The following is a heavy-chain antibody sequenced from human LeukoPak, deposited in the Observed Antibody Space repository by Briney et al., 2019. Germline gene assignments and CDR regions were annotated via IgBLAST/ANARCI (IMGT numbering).Heavy chain of an antibody. V-gene: IGHV4-59*01. CDR2: IYYSGST. CDR1: GGSISSYY. D-gene: IGHD5-12*01. J-gene: IGHJ4*02. Sequence: KTSEALSLTCTVSGGSISSYYWSWIRQPPGKGLEWIGYIYYSGSTNYNPSLKSRVTISVDTSKNQFSLKLSSVTAADTAVYYCARVGGYSGYANFDYWGQGTLVTVSS. CDR3: ARVGGYSGYANFDY.